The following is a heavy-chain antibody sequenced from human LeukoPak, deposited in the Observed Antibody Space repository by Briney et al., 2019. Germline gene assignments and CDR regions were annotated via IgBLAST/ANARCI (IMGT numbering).Heavy chain of an antibody. Sequence: GGSLRLSCAASGFTVSNNYMSWVRQAPGKGLVWVSRINSDGSSTSYADSVKGRFTISRDNAKNTLYLQMNSLRAEDTAVYYCARVWADYYDSSGLFDYWGQGTLVTVSS. D-gene: IGHD3-22*01. CDR2: INSDGSST. CDR3: ARVWADYYDSSGLFDY. J-gene: IGHJ4*02. CDR1: GFTVSNNY. V-gene: IGHV3-74*01.